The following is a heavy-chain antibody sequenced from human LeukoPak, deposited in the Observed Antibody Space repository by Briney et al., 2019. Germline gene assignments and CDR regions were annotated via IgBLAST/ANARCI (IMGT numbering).Heavy chain of an antibody. CDR3: ARVGGYSYGNYYFNY. D-gene: IGHD5-18*01. J-gene: IGHJ4*02. CDR2: ISHSGST. V-gene: IGHV4-38-2*01. CDR1: GYSISIGYY. Sequence: SDTLSLTYAVSGYSISIGYYWGRIRQPPGNGLDWIGRISHSGSTYYNPSLRSRVTISIDTSKNQFSLRLNSVTATDTAVYYCARVGGYSYGNYYFNYWGQGTLVTVSS.